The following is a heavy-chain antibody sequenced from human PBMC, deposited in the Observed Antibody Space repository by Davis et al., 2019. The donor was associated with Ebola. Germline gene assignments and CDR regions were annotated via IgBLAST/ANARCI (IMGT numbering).Heavy chain of an antibody. V-gene: IGHV3-30*18. Sequence: GESLKISCAASGFTFSSYGMHWVRQAPGKGLEWVAVISYDGSNKYYADSVKGRFTISRDNSKNTLYLQMSSLRVEDTAVYYCAKGPELGKFDYWGQGTLVTVSS. CDR2: ISYDGSNK. CDR1: GFTFSSYG. J-gene: IGHJ4*02. D-gene: IGHD7-27*01. CDR3: AKGPELGKFDY.